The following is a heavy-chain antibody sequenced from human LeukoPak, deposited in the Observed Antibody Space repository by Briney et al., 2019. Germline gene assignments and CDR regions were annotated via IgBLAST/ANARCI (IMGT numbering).Heavy chain of an antibody. CDR2: IYYSGST. CDR1: GGSISSSSYY. J-gene: IGHJ4*02. Sequence: SETLSLTCTVSGGSISSSSYYWGWLRQPPGKGREWIVSIYYSGSTYYNLSLKSRVTISVDTSKNQFSLKLSSVPAADTAVYYCARVVAATPVVDYWGQGTLVTVSS. CDR3: ARVVAATPVVDY. V-gene: IGHV4-39*01. D-gene: IGHD2-15*01.